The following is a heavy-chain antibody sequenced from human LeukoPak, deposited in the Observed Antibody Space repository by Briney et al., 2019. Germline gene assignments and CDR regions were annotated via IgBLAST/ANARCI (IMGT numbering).Heavy chain of an antibody. J-gene: IGHJ4*02. V-gene: IGHV3-30-3*01. CDR1: GFTFSSYA. CDR3: ARAYYNSGSSDFDY. Sequence: PGGSLRLSCAASGFTFSSYAMHWVRQAPGKGLEWVAVISYDGSNKYYADSVKGRFTISRDNSKNTLYLQMNSLRAEDTAVYYCARAYYNSGSSDFDYWGQGTLVTVSS. CDR2: ISYDGSNK. D-gene: IGHD3-10*01.